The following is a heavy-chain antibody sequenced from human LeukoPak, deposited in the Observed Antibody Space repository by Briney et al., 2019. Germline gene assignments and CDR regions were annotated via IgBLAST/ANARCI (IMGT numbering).Heavy chain of an antibody. CDR3: ARGTSTGAGFDY. CDR2: IYTSGIT. J-gene: IGHJ4*02. Sequence: SQTLSLTCTVSGGSISSGSHYWSWIRQPAGKGLEWIGRIYTSGITNYNPSLKSRVTISVDTSKNQFSLKLSSVTAADTAVYYCARGTSTGAGFDYWGQGTLVTVSS. D-gene: IGHD1-14*01. V-gene: IGHV4-61*02. CDR1: GGSISSGSHY.